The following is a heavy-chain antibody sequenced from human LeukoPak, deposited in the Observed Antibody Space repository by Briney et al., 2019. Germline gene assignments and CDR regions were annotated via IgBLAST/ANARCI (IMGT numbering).Heavy chain of an antibody. CDR2: ISYDGSNK. J-gene: IGHJ5*02. CDR1: GFTFSSYG. V-gene: IGHV3-30*03. Sequence: GGSLRLSCAASGFTFSSYGMHWVRQAPGKGLEWVAVISYDGSNKYYADSVKGRFTISRDSSKNTLYLQMNSLRAEDTAVYYCAREDMGATGNWFDPWGQGTLVTVSS. CDR3: AREDMGATGNWFDP. D-gene: IGHD1-26*01.